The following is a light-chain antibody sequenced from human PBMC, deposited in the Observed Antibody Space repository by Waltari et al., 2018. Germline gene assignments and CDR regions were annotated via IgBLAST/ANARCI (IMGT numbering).Light chain of an antibody. V-gene: IGLV1-44*01. Sequence: QSVLTQPPSASGTPGQMVIISCSGSSSIIGSDTVNWYQQLPGPAPRRLIYSTNQRPSGIPDRFSGSKSGTSAFLAISGLQSEDESDYYCAAWDGSQFARVFGGGTKLSVL. CDR2: STN. CDR1: SSIIGSDT. J-gene: IGLJ3*02. CDR3: AAWDGSQFARV.